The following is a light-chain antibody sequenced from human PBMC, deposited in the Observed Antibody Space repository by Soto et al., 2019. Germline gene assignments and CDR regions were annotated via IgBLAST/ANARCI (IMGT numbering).Light chain of an antibody. J-gene: IGKJ2*01. Sequence: EIVLTQSPGTLSLSPGERATLSCRASQSVSSSYLAWYQQKPGQAPRLLIYGASSRATGSPDRFSGSESGTDFTLTISRLEPEDFAVYYCQQYGSSPPYTFGQGTKLEIK. V-gene: IGKV3-20*01. CDR2: GAS. CDR3: QQYGSSPPYT. CDR1: QSVSSSY.